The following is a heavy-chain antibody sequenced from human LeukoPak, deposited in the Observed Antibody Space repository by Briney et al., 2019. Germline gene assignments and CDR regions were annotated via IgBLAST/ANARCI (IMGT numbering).Heavy chain of an antibody. J-gene: IGHJ5*02. D-gene: IGHD3-10*01. CDR2: IYTSGST. V-gene: IGHV4-4*09. Sequence: KPSETLSLTCTVSGGSISSYYWSWIRQPPGKGLEWIGYIYTSGSTNYNPSLKSRVTISVDTSKNQFSLKLSSVTAADTAVYYCARRDRKRITMVRGFSWFDPWGQGTLVTVFS. CDR1: GGSISSYY. CDR3: ARRDRKRITMVRGFSWFDP.